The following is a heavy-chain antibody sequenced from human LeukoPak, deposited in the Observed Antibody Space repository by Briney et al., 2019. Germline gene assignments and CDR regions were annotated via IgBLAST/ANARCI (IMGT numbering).Heavy chain of an antibody. V-gene: IGHV3-74*01. J-gene: IGHJ1*01. CDR2: IKSDGST. D-gene: IGHD3-22*01. CDR1: GFTFNSYW. Sequence: GGSLRLSCAAPGFTFNSYWMHWVRQAPGKGLVWVSRIKSDGSTRYADSVKGRFTISRDNAENTVSLQMTSLRAEDTGVYYCARAPSEIGGYYPEYFRHWGQGTLVIVSS. CDR3: ARAPSEIGGYYPEYFRH.